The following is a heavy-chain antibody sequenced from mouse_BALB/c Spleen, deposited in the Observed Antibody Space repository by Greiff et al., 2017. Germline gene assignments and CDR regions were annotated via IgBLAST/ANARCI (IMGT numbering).Heavy chain of an antibody. V-gene: IGHV5-12-1*01. CDR2: ISSGGGST. CDR1: GFAFSSYD. CDR3: ARHPLQYGNYDWYFDV. D-gene: IGHD2-10*02. J-gene: IGHJ1*01. Sequence: EVQLVESGGGLVKPGGSLKLSCAASGFAFSSYDMSWVRQTPEKRLEWVAYISSGGGSTYYPDTVKGRFTISRDNAKNTLYLQMSSLKSEDTAMYYCARHPLQYGNYDWYFDVWGAGTTVTVSS.